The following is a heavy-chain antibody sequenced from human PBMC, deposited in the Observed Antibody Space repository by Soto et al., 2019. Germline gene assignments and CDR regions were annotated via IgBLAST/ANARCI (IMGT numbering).Heavy chain of an antibody. CDR1: GYSFTSYW. CDR3: ARRHKRLPYYYYGMDV. V-gene: IGHV5-10-1*01. D-gene: IGHD5-12*01. J-gene: IGHJ6*02. Sequence: PGESLKISCKGSGYSFTSYWISWVRQMPGKGLEWMGRIDPSDSYTNYSPSFQGHVTISADKSISTAYLQWSSLKASDTAMYYCARRHKRLPYYYYGMDVWGQGTTVTVSS. CDR2: IDPSDSYT.